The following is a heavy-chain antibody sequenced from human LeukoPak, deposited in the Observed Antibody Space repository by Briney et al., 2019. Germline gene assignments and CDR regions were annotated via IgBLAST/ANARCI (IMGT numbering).Heavy chain of an antibody. V-gene: IGHV3-15*07. J-gene: IGHJ4*02. CDR1: GLTVTNAW. CDR2: IASKTDGGAT. Sequence: GGSLRLSCSASGLTVTNAWMNWVRQAPGEGLDWVGRIASKTDGGATDYAAPVKGRFTISRDDSKSIAYLQMNGLKTEDTAVYYCTQGSDTIFGVARDGFDSWGQGTLVTVSS. CDR3: TQGSDTIFGVARDGFDS. D-gene: IGHD3-3*01.